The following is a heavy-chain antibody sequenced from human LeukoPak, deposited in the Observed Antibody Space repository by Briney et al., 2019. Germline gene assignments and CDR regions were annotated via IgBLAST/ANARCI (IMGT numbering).Heavy chain of an antibody. V-gene: IGHV4-34*01. Sequence: SETLSLTCAVYGGSFSGYYWSWIRQPPGKGLEWIGEINHSGSTNYNPSLKSRVTISVDTSKNQFSLKLSSVTAADTAVYYCARRAPDTAMVGMRGVSHYWGQGTLVTVSS. CDR2: INHSGST. D-gene: IGHD5-18*01. J-gene: IGHJ4*02. CDR3: ARRAPDTAMVGMRGVSHY. CDR1: GGSFSGYY.